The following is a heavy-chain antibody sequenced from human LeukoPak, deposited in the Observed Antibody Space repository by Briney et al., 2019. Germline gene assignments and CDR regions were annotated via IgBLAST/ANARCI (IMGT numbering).Heavy chain of an antibody. V-gene: IGHV3-23*01. CDR3: AIDPNWGTHS. Sequence: GGSLRLSCAASGFTFSTYTMYWVRHPPGKRLEWVSIIGSSGGGIYYADSVKGRFTISRDTTKNALYLQMNSLRAEDTAVYYCAIDPNWGTHSWGEGGLVTVSS. D-gene: IGHD7-27*01. CDR2: IGSSGGGI. J-gene: IGHJ4*02. CDR1: GFTFSTYT.